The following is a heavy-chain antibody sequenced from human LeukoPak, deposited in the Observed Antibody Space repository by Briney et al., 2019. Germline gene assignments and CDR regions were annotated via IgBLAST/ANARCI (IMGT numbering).Heavy chain of an antibody. CDR2: ISYDGSNK. V-gene: IGHV3-30*03. CDR1: GFTFSSYG. D-gene: IGHD3-3*01. CDR3: ARFLGRITISGVVPYGMDV. J-gene: IGHJ6*02. Sequence: GGSLRLSCAASGFTFSSYGMHWVRQAPGKGLEWVAVISYDGSNKYYADSVKGRFTISRDNSKNTLYLQMNSLRGEDTAVYYCARFLGRITISGVVPYGMDVWGQGTTVTVSS.